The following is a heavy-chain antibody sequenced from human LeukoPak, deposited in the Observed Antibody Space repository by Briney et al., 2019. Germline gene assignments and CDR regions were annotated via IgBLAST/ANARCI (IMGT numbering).Heavy chain of an antibody. CDR3: ARGGRGIALS. J-gene: IGHJ5*02. CDR1: GGSISSSSYY. CDR2: IYYSGST. D-gene: IGHD6-13*01. V-gene: IGHV4-39*07. Sequence: SETLSLTCAVSGGSISSSSYYWGWIRQPPGKGLEWIGSIYYSGSTYYNPSLKSRVTISVDTSKNQFSLKLSSVTAADTAVYYCARGGRGIALSWGQGTLVTVSS.